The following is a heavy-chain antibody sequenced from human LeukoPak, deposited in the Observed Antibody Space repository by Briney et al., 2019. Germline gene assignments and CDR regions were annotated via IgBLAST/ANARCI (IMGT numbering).Heavy chain of an antibody. CDR1: GDSLSSYY. Sequence: SETLSLTFPVSGDSLSSYYWSWIRQPPAKELAWIGYIYTSGGTNYIPSLKGLVTISIDTSKNQCSLKLSSVTAADSAVYYCARLTRLSTSPDRYYLDYWGQGTLVTVSS. J-gene: IGHJ4*02. CDR2: IYTSGGT. CDR3: ARLTRLSTSPDRYYLDY. V-gene: IGHV4-4*09. D-gene: IGHD6-6*01.